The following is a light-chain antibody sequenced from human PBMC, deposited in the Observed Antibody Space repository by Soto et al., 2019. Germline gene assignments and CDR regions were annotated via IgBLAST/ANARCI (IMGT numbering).Light chain of an antibody. Sequence: EIVMTQSPASLSVSPGERATLSCRASQSVSNKLAWYQQRPGQAPRLLIYNVSTRAVGLPVRVSGGGSETEFTLTISSLQSDDFAVYYCQQRSNWPPITFGQGTRLEIK. V-gene: IGKV3-15*01. CDR3: QQRSNWPPIT. CDR1: QSVSNK. J-gene: IGKJ5*01. CDR2: NVS.